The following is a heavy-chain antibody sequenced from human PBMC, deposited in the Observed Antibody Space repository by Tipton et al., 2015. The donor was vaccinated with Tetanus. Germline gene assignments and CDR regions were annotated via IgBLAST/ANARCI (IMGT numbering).Heavy chain of an antibody. J-gene: IGHJ4*02. Sequence: TLSLTCTVSGASISSSRRFDCGWIRQPPGKGLEWIGTISYSGSASYSPSLKSRVTMSVDTSKKDFSVRLGSVTAADTAVYYCARLREIVSRSGWAFDYWGQGILVTVSS. CDR1: GASISSSRRFD. D-gene: IGHD5/OR15-5a*01. CDR2: ISYSGSA. CDR3: ARLREIVSRSGWAFDY. V-gene: IGHV4-39*02.